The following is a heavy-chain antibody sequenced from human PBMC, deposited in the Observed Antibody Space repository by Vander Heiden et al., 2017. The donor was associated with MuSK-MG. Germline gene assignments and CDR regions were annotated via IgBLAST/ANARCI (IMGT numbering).Heavy chain of an antibody. CDR3: ATLARVEWLVRPFDY. D-gene: IGHD6-19*01. CDR2: INPNSGDT. CDR1: GYTFPGYY. V-gene: IGHV1-2*02. J-gene: IGHJ4*02. Sequence: QVQLVQSGAEVKKQGASVKVSCKASGYTFPGYYMHWVRHAPGQGLEGMGWINPNSGDTIFARKFHSRFTMTKDTSISTAYMELSRLRSDDTAVYYCATLARVEWLVRPFDYWVQGTLVTVSS.